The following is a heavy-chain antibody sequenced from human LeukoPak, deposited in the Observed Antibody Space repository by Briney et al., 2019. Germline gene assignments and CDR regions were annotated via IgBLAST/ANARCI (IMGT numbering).Heavy chain of an antibody. J-gene: IGHJ4*02. Sequence: ASVKIFSKAACCTCVSSYVQWLRQAPGQGLEWMGIINPSGGVTSSAQKFQGRVTMTRDTSLSTVFMELSSLTSEDTALDYCAIPSDTSGYLAQLNCDYWGQGTLVTVSS. V-gene: IGHV1-46*01. CDR3: AIPSDTSGYLAQLNCDY. CDR1: CCTCVSSY. D-gene: IGHD3-22*01. CDR2: INPSGGVT.